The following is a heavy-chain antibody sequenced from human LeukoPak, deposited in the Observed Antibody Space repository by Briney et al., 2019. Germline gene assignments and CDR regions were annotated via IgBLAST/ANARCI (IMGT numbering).Heavy chain of an antibody. Sequence: SETLSLTCTVSGGSISSSSYYWGWIRQPPGKGLEWIGSIYYSGSTYYNPSLKSRVTISVDTSKNQFSLKVNSVTAADTAVYYCARDRTSGSYYMWAFDIWGHGTTVTVSS. V-gene: IGHV4-39*07. CDR3: ARDRTSGSYYMWAFDI. J-gene: IGHJ3*02. CDR2: IYYSGST. D-gene: IGHD1-26*01. CDR1: GGSISSSSYY.